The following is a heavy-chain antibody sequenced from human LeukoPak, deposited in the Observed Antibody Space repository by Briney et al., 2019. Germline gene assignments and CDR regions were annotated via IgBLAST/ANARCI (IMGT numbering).Heavy chain of an antibody. CDR1: GGSISSYY. J-gene: IGHJ4*02. V-gene: IGHV4-59*08. CDR2: IYYSGST. CDR3: ARGMGFGEFSDYYFDY. D-gene: IGHD3-10*01. Sequence: SETLSLTCTVSGGSISSYYWSWIRQPPGKGLEWIGYIYYSGSTNYNPSLKSRVTISVDTSKNQFSLKLSSVTAADTAVYYCARGMGFGEFSDYYFDYWGQGTLVTVSS.